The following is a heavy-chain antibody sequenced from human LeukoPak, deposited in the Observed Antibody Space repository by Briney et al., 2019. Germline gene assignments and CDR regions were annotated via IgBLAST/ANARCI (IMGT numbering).Heavy chain of an antibody. J-gene: IGHJ4*02. D-gene: IGHD4-17*01. CDR1: GFTFSSYG. Sequence: GGSLRLSCAASGFTFSSYGMHWVRQAPGKGLEWVAVIWYDGSNKYYADSVKGRFTISRDNSKNTLYLQMNSLRAEDTAVYYCARENDYGDYEYYFDYWGQGTLVTVSS. V-gene: IGHV3-33*01. CDR2: IWYDGSNK. CDR3: ARENDYGDYEYYFDY.